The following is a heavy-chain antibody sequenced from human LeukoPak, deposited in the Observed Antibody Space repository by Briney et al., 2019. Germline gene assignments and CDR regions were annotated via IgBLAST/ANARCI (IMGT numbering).Heavy chain of an antibody. CDR3: ARVRGNSYGTFDY. CDR1: GFTFDNYA. CDR2: ISWNSGAI. J-gene: IGHJ4*02. Sequence: SLRLSCAASGFTFDNYAMHWVRQAPGKVLEWVSGISWNSGAIGYADSVKGRFTISRDNSKNTLYLQMNSLRPEDTALYYCARVRGNSYGTFDYWGQGTLVTVST. V-gene: IGHV3-9*01. D-gene: IGHD5-18*01.